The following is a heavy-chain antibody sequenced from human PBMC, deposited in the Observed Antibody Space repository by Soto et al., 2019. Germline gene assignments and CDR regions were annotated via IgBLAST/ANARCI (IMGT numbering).Heavy chain of an antibody. D-gene: IGHD3-10*01. Sequence: GSLRLSCAASGFTFSSYAMSWVRQAPGKGLEWVSAISSSGHTIYYRDSVKGRFTISRDNGKNSLYLQLNSLRVEDTAVYYCARDFTYYYASPESFDFWGQGTLVTVSS. CDR3: ARDFTYYYASPESFDF. CDR1: GFTFSSYA. J-gene: IGHJ4*02. V-gene: IGHV3-48*01. CDR2: ISSSGHTI.